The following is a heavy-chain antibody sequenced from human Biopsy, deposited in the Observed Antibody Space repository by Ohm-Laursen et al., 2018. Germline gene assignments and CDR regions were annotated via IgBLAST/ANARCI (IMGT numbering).Heavy chain of an antibody. CDR3: AGDDAVTVIRGLYY. V-gene: IGHV4-59*01. CDR2: IYYSVMT. D-gene: IGHD2-21*02. CDR1: GGSISSDY. J-gene: IGHJ4*02. Sequence: PSETLSLTCSVSGGSISSDYWSWIRQPPGKGLEWIGHIYYSVMTNYNPSLQSRVSISVDTSRNQVSLTLRSVTAADTAVYYCAGDDAVTVIRGLYYWGQGALVTVSS.